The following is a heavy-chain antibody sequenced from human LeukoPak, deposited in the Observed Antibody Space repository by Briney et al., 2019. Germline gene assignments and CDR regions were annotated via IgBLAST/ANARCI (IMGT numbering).Heavy chain of an antibody. CDR2: MNPNSGNT. CDR1: GYTFTSYD. Sequence: GASVKVSCKASGYTFTSYDINWVRQATGQGLEWMGWMNPNSGNTGYAQKFQGRVTMTEDTSTDTAYMELSSLRSEDTAVYYCATVRMAGIAVEVWGPTRLDFDYWGQGTLVTVSS. V-gene: IGHV1-8*01. D-gene: IGHD6-19*01. J-gene: IGHJ4*02. CDR3: ATVRMAGIAVEVWGPTRLDFDY.